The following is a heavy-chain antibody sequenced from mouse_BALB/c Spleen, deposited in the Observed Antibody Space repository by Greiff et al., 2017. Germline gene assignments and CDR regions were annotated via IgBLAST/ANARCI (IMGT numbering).Heavy chain of an antibody. CDR2: VNPYNGGT. Sequence: EVKLQQSGPELVKPGASVKMSCKASGYTFTDYYMDWVKQSHGESFEWIGRVNPYNGGTSYNQKFKGKATLTVDKSSSTAYMELNSLTSEDSAVYYCARSGGITFAYWGQGTLVTVSA. J-gene: IGHJ3*01. CDR1: GYTFTDYY. D-gene: IGHD2-4*01. CDR3: ARSGGITFAY. V-gene: IGHV1-19*01.